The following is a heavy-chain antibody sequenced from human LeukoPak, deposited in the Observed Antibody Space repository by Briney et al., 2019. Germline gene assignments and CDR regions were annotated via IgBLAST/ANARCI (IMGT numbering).Heavy chain of an antibody. CDR2: IYYSGST. Sequence: PSETLSLTCTVSGGSVSSGSYYWSWIRQPPGKGLEWIGYIYYSGSTNYNPSLKSRVTISVDTSKNQFSLKLSSVTAADTAVYYCARGPTYYYGSGSYYKARRGMDVWGQGTTVTVSS. V-gene: IGHV4-61*01. J-gene: IGHJ6*02. CDR1: GGSVSSGSYY. D-gene: IGHD3-10*01. CDR3: ARGPTYYYGSGSYYKARRGMDV.